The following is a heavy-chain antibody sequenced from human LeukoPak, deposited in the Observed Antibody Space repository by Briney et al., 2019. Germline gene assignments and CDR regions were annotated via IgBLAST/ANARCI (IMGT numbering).Heavy chain of an antibody. CDR1: GGSISSGSYY. D-gene: IGHD2-2*02. J-gene: IGHJ3*02. V-gene: IGHV4-61*02. CDR3: ARDRYCSSTSCYSAFDI. Sequence: PSQTLSLTCTVSGGSISSGSYYWSWIRQPAGKGLEWIGRIYTSGSTNYNPSLKSRVTTSVDTSKNQFSLKLSSVTAADTAVYYCARDRYCSSTSCYSAFDIWGQGTMVTVSS. CDR2: IYTSGST.